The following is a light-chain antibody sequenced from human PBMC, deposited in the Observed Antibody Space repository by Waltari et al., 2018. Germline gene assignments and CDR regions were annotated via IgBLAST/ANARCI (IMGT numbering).Light chain of an antibody. J-gene: IGKJ3*01. V-gene: IGKV1-5*03. CDR2: QAS. CDR3: QHFDAGCY. CDR1: RTISDW. Sequence: DIQMTQSPSTLSASIGDTVTITCRPSRTISDWLAWYQQKPGKAPKLLIYQASTLHSGVPSLFSGRGCGTECTLTITNVQPDDVATYYCQHFDAGCYLGPGTKVDLQ.